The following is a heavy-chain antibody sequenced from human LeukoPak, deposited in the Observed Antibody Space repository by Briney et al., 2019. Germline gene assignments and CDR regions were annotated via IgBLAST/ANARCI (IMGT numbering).Heavy chain of an antibody. CDR1: GGTFSSYA. V-gene: IGHV1-69*13. CDR2: IIPIFGTA. CDR3: ARDDPLRDGYNVNWFDP. J-gene: IGHJ5*02. Sequence: ASVKVSCKASGGTFSSYAISWVRQAPGQGLEWMGGIIPIFGTANYAQKFQGRVTITADESTSTAYMELRSLRSDDTAVYYCARDDPLRDGYNVNWFDPWGQGTLVTVSS. D-gene: IGHD5-24*01.